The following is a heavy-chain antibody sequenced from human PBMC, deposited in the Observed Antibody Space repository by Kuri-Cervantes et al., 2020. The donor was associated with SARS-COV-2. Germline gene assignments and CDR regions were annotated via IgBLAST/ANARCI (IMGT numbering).Heavy chain of an antibody. V-gene: IGHV3-30*18. CDR2: ISYDGSNK. J-gene: IGHJ4*02. CDR3: AKAPWFGELLVPSDY. D-gene: IGHD3-10*01. CDR1: GYTFSSYG. Sequence: SCKASGYTFSSYGMHWVRQAPGKGLEWVAVISYDGSNKYDADSVKGRFTISRDNSKNTLYLQMNSLRAEDTDVYYCAKAPWFGELLVPSDYWGQGTLVTVSS.